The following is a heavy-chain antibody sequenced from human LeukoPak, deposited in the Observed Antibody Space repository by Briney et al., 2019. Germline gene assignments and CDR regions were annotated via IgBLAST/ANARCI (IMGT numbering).Heavy chain of an antibody. CDR3: ARSLEVDVAAGWLDP. Sequence: SETLSLTCTISGGSVSSYYWSWIRQPPGKGLEWIGYFYYGDSPNYNPSLKSRVTIFLDTSKNQLSLKLTSVTAADTAIYYCARSLEVDVAAGWLDPWGQGTLVTVSS. D-gene: IGHD2-15*01. CDR2: FYYGDSP. CDR1: GGSVSSYY. J-gene: IGHJ5*02. V-gene: IGHV4-59*02.